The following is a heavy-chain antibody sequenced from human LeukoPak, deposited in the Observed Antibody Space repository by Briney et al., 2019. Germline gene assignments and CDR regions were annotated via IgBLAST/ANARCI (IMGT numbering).Heavy chain of an antibody. Sequence: ASEKVSCKASGYTFISYGITWVRQAPGQGLEWMGWISPYTTKTNYAQSLQGRVTMTTDTSTSTAYMELRSLRSDDTAVYYCAREGGVGPTAPPDYYSYQMDVWGKGTTVTVSS. J-gene: IGHJ6*03. V-gene: IGHV1-18*01. CDR2: ISPYTTKT. CDR3: AREGGVGPTAPPDYYSYQMDV. CDR1: GYTFISYG. D-gene: IGHD1-26*01.